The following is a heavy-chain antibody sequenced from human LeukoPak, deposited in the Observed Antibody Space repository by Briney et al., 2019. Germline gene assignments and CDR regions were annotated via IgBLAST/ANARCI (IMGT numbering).Heavy chain of an antibody. Sequence: SETLSLTCTVSGGSISNYYWSWIRQPPGKGLEWIGYIYYSGSTNYNPSLKSRVTISVDTSKNQFSLKLSSVTAADTAVYYCARDRSPEHYYDSSHWDYYYGMDVWGQGTTVTVSS. CDR3: ARDRSPEHYYDSSHWDYYYGMDV. CDR1: GGSISNYY. V-gene: IGHV4-59*01. J-gene: IGHJ6*02. D-gene: IGHD3-22*01. CDR2: IYYSGST.